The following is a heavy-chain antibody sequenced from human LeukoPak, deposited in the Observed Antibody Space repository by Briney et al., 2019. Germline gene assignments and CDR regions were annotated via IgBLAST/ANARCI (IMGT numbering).Heavy chain of an antibody. Sequence: GESLKISCQGSGYNFKTFWIGWVRQMPGKGLEWMGVIYPGDSDARYGPSFKNQVTILADKSTSTAYLQWDSLKASDTAVYYCASRYSSSYAGFDIWGQGTMVTVSS. CDR2: IYPGDSDA. CDR3: ASRYSSSYAGFDI. D-gene: IGHD6-6*01. J-gene: IGHJ3*02. CDR1: GYNFKTFW. V-gene: IGHV5-51*01.